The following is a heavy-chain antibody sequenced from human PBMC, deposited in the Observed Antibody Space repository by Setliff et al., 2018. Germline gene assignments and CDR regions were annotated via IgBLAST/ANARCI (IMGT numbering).Heavy chain of an antibody. CDR2: IIPLFGTT. J-gene: IGHJ3*02. V-gene: IGHV1-69*13. CDR3: ARGFDVGAPRTDSFDI. D-gene: IGHD1-26*01. CDR1: GGTFSSSA. Sequence: SVKVSCKTSGGTFSSSAFSWVRQAPAQGLEWIGRIIPLFGTTNFAQNLQGRDTITADQSTETVYMEVSSLRFEDTGVYYCARGFDVGAPRTDSFDIWGQGTAVTVSS.